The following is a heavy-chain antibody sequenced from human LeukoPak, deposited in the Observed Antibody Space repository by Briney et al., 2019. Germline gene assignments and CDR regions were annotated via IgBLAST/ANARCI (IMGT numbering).Heavy chain of an antibody. Sequence: KPSETLSLTCTVSGGSISSYYWSWIRQPPGKGLEWIGYIYYSGSTNYNPSLKSRVTISVDTSKNQFSLKLSSVTAADTAVYYCARASVWSGQYWGYFDYWGQGTLVTVSS. D-gene: IGHD3-3*01. V-gene: IGHV4-59*01. CDR2: IYYSGST. CDR3: ARASVWSGQYWGYFDY. J-gene: IGHJ4*02. CDR1: GGSISSYY.